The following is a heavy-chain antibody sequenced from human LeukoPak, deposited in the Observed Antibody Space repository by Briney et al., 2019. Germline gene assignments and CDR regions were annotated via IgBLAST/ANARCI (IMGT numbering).Heavy chain of an antibody. Sequence: PGGSLRLSCAASGFTFRTYWMNWVRQAPGKGLVWVSRIESDGSSTSYADSVKGRFTISRDNSKNTLYLQMNSLRGEDTAVYYCARSEGSYWSNFDYWGQGTLVTVSS. J-gene: IGHJ4*02. CDR2: IESDGSST. D-gene: IGHD1-26*01. V-gene: IGHV3-74*01. CDR1: GFTFRTYW. CDR3: ARSEGSYWSNFDY.